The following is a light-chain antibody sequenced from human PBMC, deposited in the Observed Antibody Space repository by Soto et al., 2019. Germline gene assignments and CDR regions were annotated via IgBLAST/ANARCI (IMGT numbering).Light chain of an antibody. V-gene: IGLV2-8*01. CDR2: EVS. CDR1: SSDVGGYNY. J-gene: IGLJ2*01. CDR3: SSYAVSKNVV. Sequence: QSVLTQPPSASGSPGQSVTISCTGTSSDVGGYNYVSWYQQHPGKAPKLIIYEVSKRPSGVPDRFSGSKSVNTASLTVSGLQAEDEADYYCSSYAVSKNVVFGGGTKVTVL.